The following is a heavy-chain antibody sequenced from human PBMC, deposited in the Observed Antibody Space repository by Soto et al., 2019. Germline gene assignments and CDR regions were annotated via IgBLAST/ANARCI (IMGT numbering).Heavy chain of an antibody. CDR3: AIVFKAEVGVRVSVPVSEVLLNRSSDL. V-gene: IGHV3-7*03. J-gene: IGHJ2*01. CDR2: IKQDGSEK. Sequence: KGREWVDNIKQDGSEKCYVDSVKGRFNISRDNGKNSLYLQMNSLRAEDTAVYYCAIVFKAEVGVRVSVPVSEVLLNRSSDL. D-gene: IGHD3-3*01.